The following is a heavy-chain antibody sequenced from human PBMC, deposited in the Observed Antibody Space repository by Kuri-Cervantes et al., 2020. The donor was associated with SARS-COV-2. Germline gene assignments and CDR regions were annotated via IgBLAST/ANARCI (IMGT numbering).Heavy chain of an antibody. D-gene: IGHD2-2*01. CDR2: INHSGST. V-gene: IGHV4-34*01. Sequence: AETLSFTCAVYGGSFSGYYWSWIRQPPGKGLEWIGEINHSGSTNYNPSLKSRVTISVDTSKNQFSLKLSSVTAADTAVYYCARATKVVPAAITKRGGMDVWGQGTTVTVSS. CDR3: ARATKVVPAAITKRGGMDV. J-gene: IGHJ6*02. CDR1: GGSFSGYY.